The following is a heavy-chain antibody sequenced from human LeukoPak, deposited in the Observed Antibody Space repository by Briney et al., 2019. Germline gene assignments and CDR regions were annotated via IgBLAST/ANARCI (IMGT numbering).Heavy chain of an antibody. CDR1: GGSISSGGYY. J-gene: IGHJ4*02. V-gene: IGHV4-31*03. Sequence: SETLSLTCTVSGGSISSGGYYWSWIRQHPGKGLEWIGYIYYSGSTYYNPSLKSRVTISVDTSKNQFSLKLSSATAADTAVYYCARGPYSGYDSFDYWGQGTLVTVSS. CDR2: IYYSGST. CDR3: ARGPYSGYDSFDY. D-gene: IGHD5-12*01.